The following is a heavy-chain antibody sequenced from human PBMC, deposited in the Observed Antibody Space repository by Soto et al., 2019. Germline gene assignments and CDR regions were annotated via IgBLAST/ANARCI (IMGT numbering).Heavy chain of an antibody. CDR1: GLRFRSYA. D-gene: IGHD6-6*01. CDR2: ISSSVKIT. Sequence: PEGSLSLSCLASGLRFRSYAMGWVRQAAGKGLEWVSSISSSVKITYYAGSVRGRFNISRDNYKNTLFLEVNSLRGEDTATYYCATSSTTDQWGQGSLVSVSP. J-gene: IGHJ1*01. V-gene: IGHV3-23*01. CDR3: ATSSTTDQ.